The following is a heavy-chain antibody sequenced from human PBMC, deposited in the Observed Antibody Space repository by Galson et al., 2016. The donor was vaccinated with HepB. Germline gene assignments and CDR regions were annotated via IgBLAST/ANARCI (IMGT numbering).Heavy chain of an antibody. J-gene: IGHJ4*02. V-gene: IGHV3-23*01. CDR2: XAASGGGA. Sequence: SLXXXCAASGXXFNXXXMNXXXQAXXKGLXXVSVXAASGGGANYAGXVKGRFTISRDNSKNTLYLEMNALRAEDSAAYYCAKPGGFNLGPFDSWGQGTLVTVSX. D-gene: IGHD2-8*02. CDR1: GXXFNXXX. CDR3: AKPGGFNLGPFDS.